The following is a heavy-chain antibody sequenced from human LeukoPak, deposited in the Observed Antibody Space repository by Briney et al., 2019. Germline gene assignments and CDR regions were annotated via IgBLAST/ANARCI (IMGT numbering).Heavy chain of an antibody. CDR1: GFTFSNYV. J-gene: IGHJ4*02. CDR2: IAHDGSNK. Sequence: PGGSLRLSCAASGFTFSNYVMQWVRQAPGKGLEWVALIAHDGSNKYYADSVKGRFTISRDNSKNSLYLQMNSLRAEDTAVYYCASEIVLMVYAKVEFDYWGQGTLVTVSS. D-gene: IGHD2-8*01. V-gene: IGHV3-30*03. CDR3: ASEIVLMVYAKVEFDY.